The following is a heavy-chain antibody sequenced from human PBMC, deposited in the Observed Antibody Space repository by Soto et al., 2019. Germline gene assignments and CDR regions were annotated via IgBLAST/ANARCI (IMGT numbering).Heavy chain of an antibody. J-gene: IGHJ6*02. CDR3: ARTGYSSSWMTGGFYYYYGMDV. CDR2: INPSGGST. CDR1: GYTFTSYY. V-gene: IGHV1-46*01. Sequence: QVQLVQSGAEVKKPGASVKVSCKASGYTFTSYYMHWVRQAPGQGLEWMGIINPSGGSTSYAQKFKGRVTMTRDTSTSTVYMELSSLRSEDTAVYYCARTGYSSSWMTGGFYYYYGMDVWGQGTTVTVSS. D-gene: IGHD6-13*01.